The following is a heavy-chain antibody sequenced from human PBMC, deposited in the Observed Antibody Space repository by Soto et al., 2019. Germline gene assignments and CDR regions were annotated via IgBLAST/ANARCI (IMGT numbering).Heavy chain of an antibody. CDR1: GGSISSSSHY. CDR3: ARRPRIAAAGTISYFDY. D-gene: IGHD6-13*01. Sequence: QLQLQESGPGLVKPSETLSLTCTVSGGSISSSSHYWGWIRQPPGKGLEWIGSIYYSGSTYYNPSLKSRVTISVDTSKNQFSLKLSSVTAADTAVYYCARRPRIAAAGTISYFDYWGQGTLVTVSS. V-gene: IGHV4-39*01. J-gene: IGHJ4*02. CDR2: IYYSGST.